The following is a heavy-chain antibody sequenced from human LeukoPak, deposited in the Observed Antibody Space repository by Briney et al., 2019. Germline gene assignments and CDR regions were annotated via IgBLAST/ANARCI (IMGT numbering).Heavy chain of an antibody. CDR2: IGTAGDT. V-gene: IGHV3-13*01. J-gene: IGHJ4*02. Sequence: GGSLRLSCAASGFTFSSYDMHWVRQPTGKGLEWVSAIGTAGDTYYSHSVKGRFTISRENAKNSLYLHMNSLRAEDTAVYYCARAGFTFSDYFGSFFDYWGQGTLVTVSS. CDR3: ARAGFTFSDYFGSFFDY. D-gene: IGHD3-10*01. CDR1: GFTFSSYD.